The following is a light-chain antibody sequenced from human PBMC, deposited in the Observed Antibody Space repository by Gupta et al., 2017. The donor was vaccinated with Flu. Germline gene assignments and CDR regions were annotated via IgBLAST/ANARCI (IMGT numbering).Light chain of an antibody. CDR3: QQDENNPMYT. V-gene: IGKV4-1*01. Sequence: DIVMTQSPDSLAVSLGERATINCKSSQSILYSSNNKNYLAWYKQKVGQPPKLLIYWASTREAGVPDRFSGSGYGTDFTLTISTRQAEDVAVYYCQQDENNPMYTFGQGTKMEIK. CDR2: WAS. J-gene: IGKJ2*01. CDR1: QSILYSSNNKNY.